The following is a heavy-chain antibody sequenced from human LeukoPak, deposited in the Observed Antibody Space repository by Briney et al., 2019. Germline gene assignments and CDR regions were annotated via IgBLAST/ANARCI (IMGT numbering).Heavy chain of an antibody. CDR3: ARLGSDYDFWSGYYRGDYFDY. CDR1: GGSISSGGYY. J-gene: IGHJ4*02. CDR2: IYYSGST. Sequence: SSETLSLTCTVSGGSISSGGYYWSWIRQYPGKGLEWIGYIYYSGSTYYNPSLKSRVTISVDTSKNQFSLKLSSVTAADTAVYYCARLGSDYDFWSGYYRGDYFDYWGQGTLVTVSS. D-gene: IGHD3-3*01. V-gene: IGHV4-31*03.